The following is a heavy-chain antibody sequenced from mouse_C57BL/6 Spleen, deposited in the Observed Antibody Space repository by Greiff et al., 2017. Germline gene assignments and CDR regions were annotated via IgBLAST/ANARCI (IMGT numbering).Heavy chain of an antibody. V-gene: IGHV5-4*03. CDR2: ISDGGSYT. J-gene: IGHJ2*01. D-gene: IGHD2-3*01. Sequence: EVTLVESGGGLVKPGGSLKLSCAASGFTFSSYAMSWVRQTPEKRLEWVATISDGGSYTYYPDNVKGRFTISRDNANNNLYLQMSHLKSEDTAMYYCASLYDGYYFDYWGQGTTLTVSS. CDR3: ASLYDGYYFDY. CDR1: GFTFSSYA.